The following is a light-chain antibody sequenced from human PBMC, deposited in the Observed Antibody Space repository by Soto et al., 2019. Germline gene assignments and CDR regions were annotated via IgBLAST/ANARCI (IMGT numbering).Light chain of an antibody. CDR2: EVT. CDR1: SSDIEIFRH. J-gene: IGLJ1*01. CDR3: CSYTGSPTLYA. Sequence: QSVLTQPASVSGSPGQSITISCTAASSDIEIFRHISWYQQHPGKAPKLIIYEVTRRPSGISNRFSGSKSGNTASPTISGLQAEDEADYFCCSYTGSPTLYAFATGTKVTVL. V-gene: IGLV2-23*02.